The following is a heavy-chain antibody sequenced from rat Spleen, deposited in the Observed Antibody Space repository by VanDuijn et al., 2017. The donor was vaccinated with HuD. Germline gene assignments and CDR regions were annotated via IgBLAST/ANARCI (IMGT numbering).Heavy chain of an antibody. J-gene: IGHJ2*01. V-gene: IGHV5-58*01. CDR3: AVAGYGY. CDR2: ISNDGVNT. D-gene: IGHD4-3*01. CDR1: GFTFSSYW. Sequence: EVQLVETGGGLVQPGKSLKLSCVASGFTFSSYWMYWVRQAPGKGLEWVSSISNDGVNTYYPDSVKGRFTISRDKAESIVYLQMNSLKSEDTATYYCAVAGYGYWGQGVMVTVSS.